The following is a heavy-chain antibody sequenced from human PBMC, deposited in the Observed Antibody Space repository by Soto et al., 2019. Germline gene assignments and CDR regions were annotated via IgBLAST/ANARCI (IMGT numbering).Heavy chain of an antibody. CDR2: ISGYSGNT. CDR1: GYDFINYG. CDR3: ARDREGYWYFDL. J-gene: IGHJ2*01. D-gene: IGHD1-26*01. V-gene: IGHV1-18*01. Sequence: QVQLVQSGAEVMKPGASVKVSCKASGYDFINYGISWVRQAPGQGLEWMGWISGYSGNTNYAQNFQGRVTMTIDTTTSTAYRELRRLRSDDTAVYFCARDREGYWYFDLWGRGTLVTVPS.